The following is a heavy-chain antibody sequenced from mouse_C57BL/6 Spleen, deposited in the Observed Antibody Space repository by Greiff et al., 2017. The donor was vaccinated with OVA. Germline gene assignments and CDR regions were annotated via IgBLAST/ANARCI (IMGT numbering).Heavy chain of an antibody. Sequence: VQLQQPGPELVKPGASVKISCKASGYAFSSSWMNWVKQRPGQGLEWIGRIYPGDGGTNYNGKFKGKATLTADKSSSTAYMQLSSLTSEDSAVYFCARSGCDGYAMDYWGQGTSVTVSS. CDR1: GYAFSSSW. V-gene: IGHV1-82*01. CDR2: IYPGDGGT. CDR3: ARSGCDGYAMDY. J-gene: IGHJ4*01.